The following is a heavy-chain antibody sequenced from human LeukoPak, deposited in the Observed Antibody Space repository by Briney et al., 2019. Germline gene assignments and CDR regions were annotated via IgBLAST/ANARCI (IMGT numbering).Heavy chain of an antibody. Sequence: GESLRISCKGYGYSFTSYWISWVRQMPGEGPEWMGRIHPSDSDTNYSPSFQGHVTFSTDKSISTAYLQWTSLKASDTAIYFCARHYYNDNTLLDFWGQGTLVTVSS. CDR3: ARHYYNDNTLLDF. J-gene: IGHJ4*02. CDR2: IHPSDSDT. V-gene: IGHV5-10-1*01. D-gene: IGHD3-22*01. CDR1: GYSFTSYW.